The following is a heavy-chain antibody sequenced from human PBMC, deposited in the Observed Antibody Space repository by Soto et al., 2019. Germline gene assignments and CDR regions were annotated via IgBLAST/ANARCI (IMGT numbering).Heavy chain of an antibody. D-gene: IGHD6-13*01. CDR2: ISGSGGST. CDR3: AKPAPGSSSWYFYYYYGMDV. V-gene: IGHV3-23*01. CDR1: GLTFRSYA. Sequence: GGSLRLSCAASGLTFRSYAMSWVRQAPGKGLEWVSGISGSGGSTYYADSVKGRFTISRDNSKNTLYLQMNSLRAEDTAVYYFAKPAPGSSSWYFYYYYGMDVWGQGTMVTVSS. J-gene: IGHJ6*02.